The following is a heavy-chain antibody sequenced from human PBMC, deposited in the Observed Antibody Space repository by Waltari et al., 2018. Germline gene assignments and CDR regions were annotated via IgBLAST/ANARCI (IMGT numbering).Heavy chain of an antibody. CDR2: INPEGSER. CDR3: ARHLSSGWYWARYFDY. Sequence: EVQLVESGGGLVQPGGSLRLSCEASTFTFSDSLMNWVRQAPGKGLEWVAAINPEGSERYYVDSVKGRFTISRDNAKNSLSLQMNSLRVDDTAVYYCARHLSSGWYWARYFDYWGQGTLVTVSS. J-gene: IGHJ4*02. CDR1: TFTFSDSL. V-gene: IGHV3-7*01. D-gene: IGHD6-19*01.